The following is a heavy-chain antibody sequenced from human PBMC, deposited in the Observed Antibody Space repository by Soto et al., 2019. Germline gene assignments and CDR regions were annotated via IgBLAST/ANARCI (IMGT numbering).Heavy chain of an antibody. V-gene: IGHV4-59*01. J-gene: IGHJ4*02. Sequence: SVTLSLTCTVSGGSISSYYWSWIRQPPGKVLEWIGYMYFRGSTNYNPSLKSRVTISVDTSKNQFSLKLSSVTAADTAVYYCARDRSGSYYPSFFDYWGQGILVTVSS. CDR2: MYFRGST. D-gene: IGHD1-26*01. CDR1: GGSISSYY. CDR3: ARDRSGSYYPSFFDY.